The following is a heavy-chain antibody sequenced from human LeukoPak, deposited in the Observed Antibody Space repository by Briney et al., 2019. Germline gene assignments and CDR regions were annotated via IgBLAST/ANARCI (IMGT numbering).Heavy chain of an antibody. V-gene: IGHV1-3*01. CDR3: ARESGRYQDFFEN. D-gene: IGHD1-26*01. CDR1: GYTFNSYD. CDR2: INGGSGRT. Sequence: ASVRVSCKASGYTFNSYDIQWVRQAPGQRPEWMGGINGGSGRTKYLQKLQGRVTITRDTSANTAFMELSSLRSEDTAVYYCARESGRYQDFFENWGQGTLVTVSS. J-gene: IGHJ4*02.